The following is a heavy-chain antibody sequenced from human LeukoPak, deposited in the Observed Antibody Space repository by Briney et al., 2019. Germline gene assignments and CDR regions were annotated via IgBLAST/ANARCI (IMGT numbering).Heavy chain of an antibody. D-gene: IGHD5-24*01. CDR2: ISGSGGST. Sequence: GGSLRLSCAASGFTFSSYAMSWVRQAPGKGLEWVSAISGSGGSTYYADSVKGRFTISRDNSKNTLYLQMNSLRAEDTAVYYCAKGDGYNWVSGCFDYWGQGTLVTVSS. J-gene: IGHJ4*02. CDR3: AKGDGYNWVSGCFDY. CDR1: GFTFSSYA. V-gene: IGHV3-23*01.